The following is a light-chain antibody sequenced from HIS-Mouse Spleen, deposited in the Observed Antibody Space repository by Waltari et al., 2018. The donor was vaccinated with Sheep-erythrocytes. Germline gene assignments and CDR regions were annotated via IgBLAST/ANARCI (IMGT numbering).Light chain of an antibody. V-gene: IGLV2-23*01. CDR1: SSDVGRYNL. CDR3: CSYAGSSTLV. Sequence: QSALTQPASVSGSPGQAITSSCTGTSSDVGRYNLLSWYQQHPGTAPKLMIYEGSKRPSGVSNRFSGSKSGNTASLTISGLQAEDEADYYCCSYAGSSTLVFGGGTKLTVL. CDR2: EGS. J-gene: IGLJ2*01.